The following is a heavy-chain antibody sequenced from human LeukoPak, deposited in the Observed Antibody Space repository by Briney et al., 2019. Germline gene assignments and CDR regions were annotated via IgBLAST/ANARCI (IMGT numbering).Heavy chain of an antibody. D-gene: IGHD2-2*01. CDR2: INHIGSS. Sequence: PSETLSLTCAVYGGSFSGYYWSWIRQPPGKGLEWVGEINHIGSSNYNPSLKSRVTISVDTSKNQFSLKLSSVTAADTAVYYCARYRGYCSSTRCYASYYYYHGMDVWGPGTTVTVSS. CDR3: ARYRGYCSSTRCYASYYYYHGMDV. CDR1: GGSFSGYY. V-gene: IGHV4-34*01. J-gene: IGHJ6*02.